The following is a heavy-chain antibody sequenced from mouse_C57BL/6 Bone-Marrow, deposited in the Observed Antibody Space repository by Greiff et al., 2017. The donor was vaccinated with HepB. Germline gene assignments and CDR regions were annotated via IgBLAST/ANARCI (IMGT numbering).Heavy chain of an antibody. V-gene: IGHV5-17*01. CDR1: GFTFSDYG. CDR3: ARIYDSWFAY. J-gene: IGHJ3*01. Sequence: DVKLVESGGGLVKPGGSLKLSCAASGFTFSDYGMHWVRQAPEKGLEWVAYISSGSSTIYYADTVKGRFTISRDNAKNTLFLQMTSLRSEDTAMYYCARIYDSWFAYWGPGTLVTVSA. D-gene: IGHD2-4*01. CDR2: ISSGSSTI.